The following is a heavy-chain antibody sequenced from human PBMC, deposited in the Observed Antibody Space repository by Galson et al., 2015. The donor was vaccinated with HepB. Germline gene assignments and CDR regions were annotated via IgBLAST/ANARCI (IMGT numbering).Heavy chain of an antibody. CDR2: INPTSGST. J-gene: IGHJ3*01. Sequence: SVKVSCKADGYTLIRYYMHWVRQAPGQGLEWMGRINPTSGSTRYGQKFQGRFTMTRDTSTNTAYMEIDSLESADTAIYYCARPGAGSTLDAFDVWGQGTMVTVSS. V-gene: IGHV1-46*01. CDR1: GYTLIRYY. D-gene: IGHD6-13*01. CDR3: ARPGAGSTLDAFDV.